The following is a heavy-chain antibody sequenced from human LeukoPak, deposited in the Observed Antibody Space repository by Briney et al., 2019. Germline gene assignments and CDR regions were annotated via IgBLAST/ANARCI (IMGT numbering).Heavy chain of an antibody. CDR3: AREYYDILTGLLGSLDY. J-gene: IGHJ4*02. CDR1: GFTFSSYG. D-gene: IGHD3-9*01. CDR2: ISYDGSNK. V-gene: IGHV3-30*03. Sequence: GRSLRLSCAASGFTFSSYGMHWVRQAPGKGLEWVAVISYDGSNKYYADSVKGRFTISRENSKNTLYLQMNSLRAEDTAVYYCAREYYDILTGLLGSLDYWGQGTLVTVSS.